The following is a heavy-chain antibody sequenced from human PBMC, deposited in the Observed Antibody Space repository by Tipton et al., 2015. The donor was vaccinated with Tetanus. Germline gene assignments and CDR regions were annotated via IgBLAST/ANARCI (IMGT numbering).Heavy chain of an antibody. Sequence: TLSLTCSVSGGPIRDSDYYRGWVRLPPGKGLEWIAGIYYSGNSYYNPTFQSRVTISVDTSRNQFSLRLSSVTAADTAVYYCGRQQLPRNYDHSYGMDVWGQGTTVTVSS. CDR3: GRQQLPRNYDHSYGMDV. CDR2: IYYSGNS. CDR1: GGPIRDSDYY. D-gene: IGHD2-2*01. V-gene: IGHV4-39*01. J-gene: IGHJ6*02.